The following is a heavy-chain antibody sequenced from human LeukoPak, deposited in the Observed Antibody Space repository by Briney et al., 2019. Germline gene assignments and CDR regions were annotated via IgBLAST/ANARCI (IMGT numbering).Heavy chain of an antibody. Sequence: GGSLRLSCAASGFTFSSYSMNWVRQAPGKGLEWVSSISSSSSYIYCADSVKGRFTISRDNAKNSLYLQMNSLRDDDTAVYYCARDIPGAASAFDVWGQGTMVTVSS. CDR3: ARDIPGAASAFDV. CDR1: GFTFSSYS. J-gene: IGHJ3*01. CDR2: ISSSSSYI. V-gene: IGHV3-21*01. D-gene: IGHD2-2*01.